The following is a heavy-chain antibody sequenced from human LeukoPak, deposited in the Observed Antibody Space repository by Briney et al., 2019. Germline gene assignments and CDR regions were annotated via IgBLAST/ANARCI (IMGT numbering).Heavy chain of an antibody. CDR3: ATAPILRGEAGEQYKYGMDV. CDR1: VGSISSGNW. D-gene: IGHD2-2*02. V-gene: IGHV4-4*02. J-gene: IGHJ6*02. CDR2: VYHNGTP. Sequence: SETLSLTCAVSVGSISSGNWWSWVRQSPGKGLEWIGEVYHNGTPNYNPSLKSRVTISADTFKNHFSLKLTSVTAAATAVYYCATAPILRGEAGEQYKYGMDVWGQGTTVIVSS.